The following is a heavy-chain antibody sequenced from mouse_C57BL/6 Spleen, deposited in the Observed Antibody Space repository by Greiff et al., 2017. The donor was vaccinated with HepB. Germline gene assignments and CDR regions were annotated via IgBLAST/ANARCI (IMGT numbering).Heavy chain of an antibody. CDR3: ARSEWDGEGY. D-gene: IGHD4-1*01. Sequence: VQLQQSGPELVKPGASVKISCKASGYAFSSSWMNWVKQRPGKGLEWIGRIYPGDGDTNYNGKFKGKATLTADKSSSTAYMQLSSLTSEDSAVYFCARSEWDGEGYWGQGTTLTVSS. V-gene: IGHV1-82*01. CDR1: GYAFSSSW. J-gene: IGHJ2*01. CDR2: IYPGDGDT.